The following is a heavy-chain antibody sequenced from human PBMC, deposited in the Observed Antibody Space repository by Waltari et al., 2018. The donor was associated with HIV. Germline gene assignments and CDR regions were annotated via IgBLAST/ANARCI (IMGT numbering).Heavy chain of an antibody. V-gene: IGHV4-34*01. J-gene: IGHJ4*02. CDR2: IKHSGST. CDR1: GGSFSDYY. D-gene: IGHD3-10*01. Sequence: QVQLQQWGAGLLKPSETLSLTCAVYGGSFSDYYWSWLRQPPGKGLEWLGEIKHSGSTTTTPSLKSGVTISVDTPKNQFSLRLSSVTAADTAVYYCARVGNYYRSGSYYKLDYWGQGTLVTVSS. CDR3: ARVGNYYRSGSYYKLDY.